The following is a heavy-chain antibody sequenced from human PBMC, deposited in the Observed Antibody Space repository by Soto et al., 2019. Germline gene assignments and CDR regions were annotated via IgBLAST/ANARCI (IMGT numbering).Heavy chain of an antibody. J-gene: IGHJ6*02. CDR2: IDPSDSYT. CDR1: GHSFTDYW. Sequence: SLKISCKASGHSFTDYWISWVRQMPGKGLEWMARIDPSDSYTNYSPSFQGHVTISADKSLNTAFLQWSSLKASDSAMYYCARLRLCFWINGGGYYGMYFWGQGSTVPVSS. V-gene: IGHV5-10-1*01. D-gene: IGHD3-3*01. CDR3: ARLRLCFWINGGGYYGMYF.